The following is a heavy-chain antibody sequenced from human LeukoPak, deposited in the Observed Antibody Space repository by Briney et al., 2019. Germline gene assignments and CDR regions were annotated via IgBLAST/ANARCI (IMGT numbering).Heavy chain of an antibody. CDR3: ARESGSGWSPKYYGMDV. J-gene: IGHJ6*02. CDR1: GYTIPDYY. CDR2: ISPSGGA. D-gene: IGHD6-19*01. Sequence: ASVKVSCKASGYTIPDYYMHWVRQAPGQGPEWMGIISPSGGATYSQNFQGRVNMARDASTNTFSMELHSLSSEDTAVYYCARESGSGWSPKYYGMDVWGQGTTVTVSS. V-gene: IGHV1-46*01.